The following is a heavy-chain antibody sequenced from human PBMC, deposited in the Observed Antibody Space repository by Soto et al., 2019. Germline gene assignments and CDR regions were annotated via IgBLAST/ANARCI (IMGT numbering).Heavy chain of an antibody. V-gene: IGHV4-4*02. D-gene: IGHD3-9*01. CDR1: GGSISSGNW. CDR3: ARGGYWLIGESRLSYGMDV. CDR2: IYHSGST. J-gene: IGHJ6*02. Sequence: SETLSLTCAVSGGSISSGNWWSWVRQPPGKGLEWIGEIYHSGSTNYNPSLKSRVTISVDKSKNQFSLKLSSVTAADTAVYYCARGGYWLIGESRLSYGMDVWGQGTTVTVSS.